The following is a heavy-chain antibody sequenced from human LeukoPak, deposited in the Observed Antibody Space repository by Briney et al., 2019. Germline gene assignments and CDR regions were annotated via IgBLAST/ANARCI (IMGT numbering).Heavy chain of an antibody. J-gene: IGHJ4*02. CDR1: GHTFTGYY. D-gene: IGHD1-1*01. CDR2: INPNSGGT. V-gene: IGHV1-2*02. CDR3: ARDRHWNQGNFDY. Sequence: GASVKVSCKASGHTFTGYYMHWVRQAPGEGLEWMGWINPNSGGTNYAQKFQGRVTMTRDTSINTAFMELSRLRSGDTAVYYCARDRHWNQGNFDYWGQGTLVTVSS.